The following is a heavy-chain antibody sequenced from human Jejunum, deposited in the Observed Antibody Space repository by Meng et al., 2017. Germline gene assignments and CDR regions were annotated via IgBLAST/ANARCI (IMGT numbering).Heavy chain of an antibody. V-gene: IGHV4-34*02. D-gene: IGHD1-26*01. CDR1: GGSISGYF. Sequence: QLRLQRWGAGLLKPSETLSLTGAVYGGSISGYFWSWIRQAPGEGLEWVGEFTRGGTTNYNPSLKSRVTISADTSKNQFSLTLSSVSAADTAVYYCARHEVDFDNWGQGTLVTVS. CDR2: FTRGGTT. J-gene: IGHJ4*02. CDR3: ARHEVDFDN.